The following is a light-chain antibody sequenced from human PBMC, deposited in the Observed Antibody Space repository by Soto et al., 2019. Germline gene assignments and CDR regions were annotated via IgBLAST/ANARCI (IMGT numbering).Light chain of an antibody. J-gene: IGKJ1*01. CDR3: QHYNSYPCT. V-gene: IGKV1-9*01. CDR1: QGISSY. Sequence: IQVAHSPSALAASVGNIFTITCRASQGISSYLAWYQQKPGKAPKLLIYAASTLQSGVPSRFSGSGSGTEFTLTISSLQPDDFATYYCQHYNSYPCTFGQGTKVDIK. CDR2: AAS.